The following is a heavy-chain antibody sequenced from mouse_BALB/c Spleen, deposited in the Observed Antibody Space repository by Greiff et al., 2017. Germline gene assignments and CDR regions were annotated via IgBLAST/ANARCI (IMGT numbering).Heavy chain of an antibody. V-gene: IGHV1-54*01. CDR1: GYAFTNYL. CDR2: INPGSGGT. J-gene: IGHJ2*01. Sequence: QVQLQQSGAELVRPGTSVNVSCKASGYAFTNYLIEWVKQRPGQGLEWIGVINPGSGGTNYNEKFKGKATLTADKSSSTAYMQLSSLTSDDSAVYFCARSRDGDYWGQGTTLTVSS. CDR3: ARSRDGDY.